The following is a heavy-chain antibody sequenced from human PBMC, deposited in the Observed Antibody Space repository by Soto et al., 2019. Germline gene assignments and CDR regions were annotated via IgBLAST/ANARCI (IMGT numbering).Heavy chain of an antibody. J-gene: IGHJ4*02. CDR2: INHSGST. D-gene: IGHD3-10*01. CDR3: VSTAGGLYYYGSGSRERFDY. Sequence: PSETLSLTCAVYGGSFSGYYWSWIRQPPGKGLGWIGEINHSGSTNYNPSLKSRVTISVDTSKNQFSLKLSSVTAADTAVYYCVSTAGGLYYYGSGSRERFDYWGQGTLVTVSS. CDR1: GGSFSGYY. V-gene: IGHV4-34*01.